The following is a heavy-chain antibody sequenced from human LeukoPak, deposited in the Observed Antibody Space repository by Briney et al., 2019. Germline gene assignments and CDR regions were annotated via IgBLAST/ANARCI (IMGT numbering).Heavy chain of an antibody. CDR3: PRDPFDY. CDR2: ISGSGDST. D-gene: IGHD5-24*01. CDR1: GFSFSSHA. J-gene: IGHJ4*02. V-gene: IGHV3-23*01. Sequence: GGSLGLSCGASGFSFSSHAMNWVRQAPGKGLDWVSLISGSGDSTYYADSVKGRFTVSRDNSKNTLYLQMNSLRAEDTGVYYCPRDPFDYWGQGTLVTVSS.